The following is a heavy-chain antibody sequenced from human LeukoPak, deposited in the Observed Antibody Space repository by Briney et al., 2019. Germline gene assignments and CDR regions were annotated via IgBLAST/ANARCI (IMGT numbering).Heavy chain of an antibody. D-gene: IGHD3-22*01. J-gene: IGHJ5*02. CDR1: GGSISNTNW. Sequence: SETLSLTCGVSGGSISNTNWWTWFRQPPGKGLEWIGSIYYSGSTYYNSSLKSRVTISVDTPKNQFSLKLSSVTAADTAVYYCARHLTQYSSGYHNWFDPWGQGTLVTVSS. CDR3: ARHLTQYSSGYHNWFDP. V-gene: IGHV4-39*01. CDR2: IYYSGST.